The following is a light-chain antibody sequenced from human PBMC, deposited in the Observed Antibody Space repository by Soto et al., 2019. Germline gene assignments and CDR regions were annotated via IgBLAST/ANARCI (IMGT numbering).Light chain of an antibody. CDR2: EVS. V-gene: IGLV2-8*01. CDR3: SSYAGSNNFGV. Sequence: QSALTQPPSASGSPGQSVTISCTGTSSDVGGYNYVSWYQHHPGKAPKLMIFEVSKRPSGVPDRFSGSKSGNTASLTVSGIQAEDEADYYCSSYAGSNNFGVFGTGTKVTVL. CDR1: SSDVGGYNY. J-gene: IGLJ1*01.